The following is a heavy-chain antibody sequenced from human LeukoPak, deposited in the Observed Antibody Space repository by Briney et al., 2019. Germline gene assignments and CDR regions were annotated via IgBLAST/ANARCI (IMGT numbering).Heavy chain of an antibody. D-gene: IGHD2-2*01. V-gene: IGHV3-23*01. CDR1: GFTFSSYA. CDR2: ISGSGGSP. CDR3: AKGVRVCSSTSCLPLKYYYYGMDV. J-gene: IGHJ6*02. Sequence: PGGSLRLSCAASGFTFSSYAMSCVRQAPGKGLEWVSAISGSGGSPYYADPVKGRFTISRDNSKNTLYLQMSSLRAEDTAVYYCAKGVRVCSSTSCLPLKYYYYGMDVWGQGTTVTVSS.